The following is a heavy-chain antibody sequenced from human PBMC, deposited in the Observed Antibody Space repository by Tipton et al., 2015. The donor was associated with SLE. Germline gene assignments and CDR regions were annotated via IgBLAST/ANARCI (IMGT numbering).Heavy chain of an antibody. CDR1: GASFTNYY. Sequence: TLSLTCTVSGASFTNYYWGWVRPPAGKGLEWIGRICCGGSTKYNPPLDSRVSLSVDASKDQFSLKLSSVTAADTAVCYCVVCSPSSCSYFDYWGQGRLVTVS. D-gene: IGHD2-2*01. CDR2: ICCGGST. J-gene: IGHJ4*02. V-gene: IGHV4-4*07. CDR3: VVCSPSSCSYFDY.